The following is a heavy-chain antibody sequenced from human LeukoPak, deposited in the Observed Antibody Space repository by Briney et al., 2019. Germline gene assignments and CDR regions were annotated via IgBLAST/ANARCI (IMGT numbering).Heavy chain of an antibody. CDR1: GFTFSSYW. J-gene: IGHJ4*02. V-gene: IGHV3-74*01. D-gene: IGHD3-22*01. CDR3: AREGYYDSSGYYF. Sequence: GGSLRLSXAAPGFTFSSYWMHWVRQAPGKGLVWVSRINSDGSSTSYADSVKGRFTISRDNAKNTLYLQMNSLRAEDTAVYYCAREGYYDSSGYYFWGQGTLVTASS. CDR2: INSDGSST.